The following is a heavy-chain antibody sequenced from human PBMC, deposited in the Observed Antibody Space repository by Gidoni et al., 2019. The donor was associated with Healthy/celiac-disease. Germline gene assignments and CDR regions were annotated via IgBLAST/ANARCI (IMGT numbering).Heavy chain of an antibody. D-gene: IGHD3-3*01. CDR2: IYHSGST. CDR1: GGSISSSNW. CDR3: ARASRFLEWLSENWYFDL. J-gene: IGHJ2*01. V-gene: IGHV4-4*02. Sequence: QVQLQESGPGLVKPSGTLSLTCAVSGGSISSSNWWSWVRQPPGKGLEWIGEIYHSGSTNYNPSLKSRVTISVDKSKNQFSLKLSSVTAADTAVYYCARASRFLEWLSENWYFDLWGRGTLVTVSS.